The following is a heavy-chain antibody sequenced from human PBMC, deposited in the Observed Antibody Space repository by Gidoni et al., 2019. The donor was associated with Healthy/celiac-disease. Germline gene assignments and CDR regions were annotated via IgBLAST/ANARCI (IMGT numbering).Heavy chain of an antibody. Sequence: EVQLVESGGGLVQPGGSLRLSCAASGFTFSSYWMSWVRQAPGKGLEWVANIKQDGSEKYYVDSVKGRFTISRDNAKNSLYLQMNSLRAEDTAVYYCARANDRDDDAFDIWGQGTMVTVSS. D-gene: IGHD1-1*01. CDR3: ARANDRDDDAFDI. J-gene: IGHJ3*02. V-gene: IGHV3-7*01. CDR1: GFTFSSYW. CDR2: IKQDGSEK.